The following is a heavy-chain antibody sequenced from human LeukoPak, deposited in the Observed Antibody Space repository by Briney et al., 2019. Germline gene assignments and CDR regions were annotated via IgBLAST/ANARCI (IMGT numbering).Heavy chain of an antibody. J-gene: IGHJ4*02. Sequence: GGSLRLSCAASGFTFSSYSMNWVRQAPGKGLEWVSSISSSSSYIYYADSVKGRFTISRDNAKNSLYLQMNSLRAEDTAVYYCARDMGVTGYYFDYWGQGTLVTVSS. V-gene: IGHV3-21*01. D-gene: IGHD3-9*01. CDR1: GFTFSSYS. CDR2: ISSSSSYI. CDR3: ARDMGVTGYYFDY.